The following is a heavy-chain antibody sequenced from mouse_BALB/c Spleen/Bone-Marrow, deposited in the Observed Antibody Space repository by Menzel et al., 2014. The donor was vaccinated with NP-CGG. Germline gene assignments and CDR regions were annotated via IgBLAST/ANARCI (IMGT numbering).Heavy chain of an antibody. CDR3: TSKRRRGFAY. V-gene: IGHV6-6*02. CDR1: GFTFSNYW. CDR2: ISLKSNNYAT. Sequence: EVKLMESGGGLVQPGGSMKLSCVASGFTFSNYWMNWVRQSPEKGLEWVAEISLKSNNYATHYAESVKGRFTISRDDSKSSVYLQRNNLRAEDTGIYCGTSKRRRGFAYWGQGTLVTVSA. J-gene: IGHJ3*01.